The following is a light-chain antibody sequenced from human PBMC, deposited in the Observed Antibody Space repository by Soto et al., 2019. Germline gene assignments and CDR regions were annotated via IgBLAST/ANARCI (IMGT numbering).Light chain of an antibody. J-gene: IGLJ3*02. CDR3: AAWYDSLNGLV. V-gene: IGLV1-36*01. CDR2: YDD. Sequence: QSVLTQPPSVSGAPRQRVTISCSGSNSNIGNNEVNWYQQFPGKAPKLLIYYDDLRPSGVSARFSGSKSGASASLPISGLQSEDEAVYYCAAWYDSLNGLVFGGGTKLTVL. CDR1: NSNIGNNE.